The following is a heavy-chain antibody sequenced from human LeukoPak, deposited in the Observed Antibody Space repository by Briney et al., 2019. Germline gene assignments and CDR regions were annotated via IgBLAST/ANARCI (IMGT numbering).Heavy chain of an antibody. J-gene: IGHJ4*02. D-gene: IGHD6-13*01. V-gene: IGHV5-51*01. CDR1: GYSFTNHW. CDR2: IYPGDSDT. Sequence: GESLKISCKGSGYSFTNHWIGWVRQMPGKGLEWMGIIYPGDSDTRYSPSFQGQVTISADKSISTAYLQWSSLKASDIAMYYCARLDSSSDPPPVDYWGQGTLVTVSS. CDR3: ARLDSSSDPPPVDY.